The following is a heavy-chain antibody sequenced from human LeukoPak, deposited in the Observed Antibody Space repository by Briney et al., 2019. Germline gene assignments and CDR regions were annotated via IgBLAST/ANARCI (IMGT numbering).Heavy chain of an antibody. D-gene: IGHD3-3*01. J-gene: IGHJ4*02. CDR2: IYYSGST. CDR3: ATSLRFLEWSSGYFDY. V-gene: IGHV4-30-4*08. CDR1: GGSIGSGDYY. Sequence: PSQTLSLTCTVSGGSIGSGDYYWSWIRQPPGKGLEWIGYIYYSGSTYYNPSLKSRVTISVDTSKNQFSLKLSSVTAADTAVYYCATSLRFLEWSSGYFDYWGQGTLVTVSS.